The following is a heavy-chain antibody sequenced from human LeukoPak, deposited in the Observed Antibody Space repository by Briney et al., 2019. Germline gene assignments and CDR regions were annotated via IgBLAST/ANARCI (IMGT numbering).Heavy chain of an antibody. V-gene: IGHV3-48*03. CDR2: ISSSGSTI. J-gene: IGHJ4*02. CDR1: GLTFSNYE. CDR3: AQIYTYGSSQFDY. D-gene: IGHD5-18*01. Sequence: PGGSLRLSCAASGLTFSNYEMNWVRQAPGKGLEWVSYISSSGSTIYYADSVKGRFTISRDNAKNSLYLQMNSLRAEDTAVYYCAQIYTYGSSQFDYWGQGTLVTVSS.